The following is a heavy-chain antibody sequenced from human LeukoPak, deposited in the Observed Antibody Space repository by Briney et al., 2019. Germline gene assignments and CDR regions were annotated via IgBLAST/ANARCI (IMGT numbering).Heavy chain of an antibody. CDR2: INPNSGGT. Sequence: ASVKVSCKASGYTFTGYYMHWVRQAPGQGLEWMGWINPNSGGTNYAQKFQGRVTMTRDTSICTAYMELSRLRSDDTAVYYCARGSDDFWSGYSPSYWGQGTLVTVSS. CDR1: GYTFTGYY. CDR3: ARGSDDFWSGYSPSY. D-gene: IGHD3-3*01. J-gene: IGHJ4*02. V-gene: IGHV1-2*02.